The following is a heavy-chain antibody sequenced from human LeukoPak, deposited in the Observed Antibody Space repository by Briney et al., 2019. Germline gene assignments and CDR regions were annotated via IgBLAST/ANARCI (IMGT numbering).Heavy chain of an antibody. J-gene: IGHJ4*02. Sequence: GESLKISCKGSGYSFTSYWIGWVRQMPGKGLEWMGIIYPGDSDTRYSPSFQGQVTISADKSISTAYLQWSSLKASDTAMYYCARHSTIQLWLQVGYFDYWGQGTLVTVSS. CDR3: ARHSTIQLWLQVGYFDY. V-gene: IGHV5-51*01. CDR1: GYSFTSYW. D-gene: IGHD5-18*01. CDR2: IYPGDSDT.